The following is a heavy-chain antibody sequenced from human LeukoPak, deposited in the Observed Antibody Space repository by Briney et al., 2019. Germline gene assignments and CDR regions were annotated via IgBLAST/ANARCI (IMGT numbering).Heavy chain of an antibody. CDR2: ISSSGGSA. V-gene: IGHV3-23*01. CDR3: AKSRYYYDTSGRYDAFDI. Sequence: GGSLRLSCAASGFTFSSYAMSWVRQAPGKGLEWVSAISSSGGSAYYADSVKGRFTISRDNSKNTLYLQMNSLRAEDTAVYYCAKSRYYYDTSGRYDAFDIWGQGTMVTVSS. CDR1: GFTFSSYA. J-gene: IGHJ3*02. D-gene: IGHD3-22*01.